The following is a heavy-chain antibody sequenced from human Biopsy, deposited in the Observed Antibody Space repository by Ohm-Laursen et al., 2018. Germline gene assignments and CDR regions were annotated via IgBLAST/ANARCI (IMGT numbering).Heavy chain of an antibody. CDR3: ARATNSTGWPYYYFYGMDV. J-gene: IGHJ6*02. V-gene: IGHV1-69*05. Sequence: GASVKVSCKVSGGTFSSYAISWVRQAPGQGLEWMGGIIPIFGTANYAQKFQERVTITRDMSTSTAYMELTSLRSEDTAVYYCARATNSTGWPYYYFYGMDVWGQGTTVTVSS. CDR1: GGTFSSYA. D-gene: IGHD2/OR15-2a*01. CDR2: IIPIFGTA.